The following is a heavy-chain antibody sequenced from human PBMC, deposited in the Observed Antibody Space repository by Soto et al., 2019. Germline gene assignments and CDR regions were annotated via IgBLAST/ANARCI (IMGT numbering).Heavy chain of an antibody. J-gene: IGHJ6*02. V-gene: IGHV5-51*01. Sequence: GESLKISCKGSGYSFTSYWIGWVRQMPGKGLEWMGIIYPGDSDTRYSPSFQGQVTISADKSISTAYLQWSSLKASDTAMYYCARHTHYGPEYYYGMVVWGQGTTVTVSS. CDR2: IYPGDSDT. CDR3: ARHTHYGPEYYYGMVV. CDR1: GYSFTSYW. D-gene: IGHD3-10*01.